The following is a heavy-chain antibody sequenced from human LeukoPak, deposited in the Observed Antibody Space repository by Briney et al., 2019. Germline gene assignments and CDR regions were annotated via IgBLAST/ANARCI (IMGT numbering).Heavy chain of an antibody. D-gene: IGHD5-12*01. CDR1: GFTFSSYG. J-gene: IGHJ4*02. CDR2: ISYDGSNK. V-gene: IGHV3-30*03. CDR3: ASEEGYGLDY. Sequence: GGSLRLSCAASGFTFSSYGMHWVRQAPGKGLEWVAVISYDGSNKYYADSVEGRFTISRDNSKNTLYLQMNSLRAEDTAVYYCASEEGYGLDYWGQGTLVTVSS.